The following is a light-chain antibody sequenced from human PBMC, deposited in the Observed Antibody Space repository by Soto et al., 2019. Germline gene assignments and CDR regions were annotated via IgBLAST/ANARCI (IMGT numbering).Light chain of an antibody. CDR2: GAS. V-gene: IGKV3-15*01. J-gene: IGKJ1*01. CDR1: QSVDIS. CDR3: QQRSNWPWT. Sequence: EIVLTQSPATLSVSPGERVTLSCRASQSVDISLAWYQQKPGQAPRLLIYGASTRATDMPGTFSGRGSGTEFTLTISSLRPEDFGVYYCQQRSNWPWTFGQGTKVDIK.